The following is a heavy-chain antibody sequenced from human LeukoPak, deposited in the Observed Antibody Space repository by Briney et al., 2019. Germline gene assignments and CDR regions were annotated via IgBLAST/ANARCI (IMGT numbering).Heavy chain of an antibody. CDR3: ASNTAIRQYYFDY. CDR2: INPNSGGT. J-gene: IGHJ4*02. V-gene: IGHV1-2*02. Sequence: ASVKVSFKASGYTFTGYYMHWVRQAPGQGLEWMGWINPNSGGTNYAQKFQGRVTMTRDTSISTAYMELSRLRSDDTAVYYCASNTAIRQYYFDYWGQGTLVTVSS. D-gene: IGHD5-18*01. CDR1: GYTFTGYY.